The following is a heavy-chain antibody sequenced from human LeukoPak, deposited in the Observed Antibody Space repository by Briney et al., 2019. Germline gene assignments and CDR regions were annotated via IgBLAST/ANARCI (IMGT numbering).Heavy chain of an antibody. CDR2: VFASGST. Sequence: PSETLSLTCTVSGGSINSNYWSWIRQSAGKGLEWIGRVFASGSTDYNPSLRSRVSMSLDTSKNQFSLKLSSVTAADTALYYCARHYVFVYGGSIFDYWGQGILVTVSS. J-gene: IGHJ4*02. D-gene: IGHD2-8*01. V-gene: IGHV4-4*07. CDR1: GGSINSNY. CDR3: ARHYVFVYGGSIFDY.